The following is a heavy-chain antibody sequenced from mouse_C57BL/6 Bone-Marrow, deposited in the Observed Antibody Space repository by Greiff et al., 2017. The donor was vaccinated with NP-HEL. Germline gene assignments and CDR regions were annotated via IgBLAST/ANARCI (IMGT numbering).Heavy chain of an antibody. Sequence: VQLQQPGAELVRPGTSVKLSCKASGYTFTSYWMHWVKQRPGQGLEWIGVIDPSDSYTNYNQKFKGKATLTVDTSSSTAYMQLSSLTSEDSAVYYCARWDLGYGSIDYWGQGTTLTVSS. CDR2: IDPSDSYT. CDR3: ARWDLGYGSIDY. D-gene: IGHD1-1*01. V-gene: IGHV1-59*01. J-gene: IGHJ2*01. CDR1: GYTFTSYW.